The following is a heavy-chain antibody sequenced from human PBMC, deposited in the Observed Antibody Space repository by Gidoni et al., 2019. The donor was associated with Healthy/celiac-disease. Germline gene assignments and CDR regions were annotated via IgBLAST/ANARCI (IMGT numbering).Heavy chain of an antibody. V-gene: IGHV3-43*01. D-gene: IGHD3-10*02. CDR1: GFTFADYT. CDR3: AKAMFQYYYYYGMDV. Sequence: EVQLVESGGVVVQSGGSLRLSCAASGFTFADYTMHWVRQAPGKGLEWVSLISWDGGSTYYADSEKGRFTISRDNSKNSLYLQMNSLRTEDTALYYCAKAMFQYYYYYGMDVWGQGTTVTVSS. J-gene: IGHJ6*02. CDR2: ISWDGGST.